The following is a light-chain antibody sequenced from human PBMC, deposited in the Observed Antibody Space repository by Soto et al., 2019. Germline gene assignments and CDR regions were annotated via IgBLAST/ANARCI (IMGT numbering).Light chain of an antibody. J-gene: IGKJ1*01. CDR2: GAS. Sequence: ETVLTQSPGTLSLSPGERATLSCRASQSVGSSLSWYQQKPGQAPRLLFYGASNRATAIPDRFSGSGFGTDFTLTITRLEPEDFAVYYCQQYGDSPQTFGPGTKVEI. CDR1: QSVGSS. V-gene: IGKV3-20*01. CDR3: QQYGDSPQT.